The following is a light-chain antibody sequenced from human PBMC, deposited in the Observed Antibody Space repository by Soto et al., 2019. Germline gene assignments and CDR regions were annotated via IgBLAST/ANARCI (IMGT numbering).Light chain of an antibody. CDR3: QVWDGSSDQVI. CDR1: NIGTKS. CDR2: DDS. V-gene: IGLV3-21*02. Sequence: ELTQPPSVSVSPGQTARITCGGDNIGTKSVHWNQQKPGQAPVLVVYDDSDRPSGIPERFSGSNSGNTATLTISRVEAGDEAAYYCQVWDGSSDQVIFGGGTKLTVL. J-gene: IGLJ2*01.